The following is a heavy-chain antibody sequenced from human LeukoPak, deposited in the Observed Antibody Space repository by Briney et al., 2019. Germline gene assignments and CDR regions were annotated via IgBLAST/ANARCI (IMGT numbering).Heavy chain of an antibody. Sequence: PGGSLRLSCAVSGFTFSKAWMSWVRQAPGKGLEWVGRIKSKTDGETTDYSAPVRGGFTISRDDSKNTLYLQMSSLKIEDTAVYYCTGDIGGYSTIIDDWGQGTLVTVSS. D-gene: IGHD3-22*01. CDR2: IKSKTDGETT. CDR1: GFTFSKAW. CDR3: TGDIGGYSTIIDD. V-gene: IGHV3-15*01. J-gene: IGHJ4*02.